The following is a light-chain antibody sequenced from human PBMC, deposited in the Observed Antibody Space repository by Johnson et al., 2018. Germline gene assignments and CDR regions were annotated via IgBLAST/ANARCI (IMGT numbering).Light chain of an antibody. CDR3: GTWDSSLSAGNV. Sequence: QSVLTQPPPVSAAPGQKVTISCSGSSSNIGNNYVSWYQQLPGTAPKLLIYENNKRPSGIPDRFSGSKSGTSATLGITGLQTGDEADYYCGTWDSSLSAGNVFVTGTKVTVL. CDR1: SSNIGNNY. CDR2: ENN. V-gene: IGLV1-51*02. J-gene: IGLJ1*01.